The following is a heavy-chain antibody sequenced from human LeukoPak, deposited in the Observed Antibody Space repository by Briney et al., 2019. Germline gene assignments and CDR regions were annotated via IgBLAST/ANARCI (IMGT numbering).Heavy chain of an antibody. CDR3: ARVVPYTDSSGYESY. Sequence: SETLSLTCTVSGGSISSGSYYWSWIRQPAGKGLEWIGRIYTSGSTNYNPSLKRRVTISVDTSKNQFSLKLSSVTAADTAVYYCARVVPYTDSSGYESYWGQGTLFTVSS. CDR1: GGSISSGSYY. V-gene: IGHV4-61*02. J-gene: IGHJ4*02. CDR2: IYTSGST. D-gene: IGHD3-22*01.